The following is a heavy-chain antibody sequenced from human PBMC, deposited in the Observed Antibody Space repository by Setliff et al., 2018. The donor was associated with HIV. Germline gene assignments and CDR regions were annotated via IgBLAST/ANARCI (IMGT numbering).Heavy chain of an antibody. CDR3: VRDDYGYNGKGFDY. CDR1: GYSLSSDYY. V-gene: IGHV4-38-2*02. CDR2: IYYDGRT. Sequence: SETLSLTCAVSGYSLSSDYYWGWIRQPPGKGLEWIASIYYDGRTFYKPSLKSRLTISVDTSKNQFSLKLSSVTAADTAMYYCVRDDYGYNGKGFDYWGPGTLVTVSS. J-gene: IGHJ4*02. D-gene: IGHD4-17*01.